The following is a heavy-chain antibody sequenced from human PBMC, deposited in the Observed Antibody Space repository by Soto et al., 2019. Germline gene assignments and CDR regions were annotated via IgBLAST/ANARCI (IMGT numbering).Heavy chain of an antibody. D-gene: IGHD1-26*01. Sequence: QVQLVQSGAEVKKPGASVKVSCKASGYTFTSYGISWVRQAPGQGLEWMGRISAYNGNTNYAQKLQVRVTMTTDTSTSTANMELRSLRSDDTAVYYCARASASSYWFDPWCQGSLVTVSS. J-gene: IGHJ5*02. CDR1: GYTFTSYG. V-gene: IGHV1-18*01. CDR3: ARASASSYWFDP. CDR2: ISAYNGNT.